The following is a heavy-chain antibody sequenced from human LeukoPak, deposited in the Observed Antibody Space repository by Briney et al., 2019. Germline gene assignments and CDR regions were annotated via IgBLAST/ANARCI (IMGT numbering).Heavy chain of an antibody. CDR3: ARIAKDYGGNSGGDY. Sequence: SVKVSCKASGGTFSSYAISWVRQAPGQGLEWMGRIIPIFGTANYAQKFQGRVTITADKSTSTAYMELSSLRSEDTAVYYCARIAKDYGGNSGGDYWGQGTLVTVSS. D-gene: IGHD4-23*01. J-gene: IGHJ4*02. CDR1: GGTFSSYA. V-gene: IGHV1-69*06. CDR2: IIPIFGTA.